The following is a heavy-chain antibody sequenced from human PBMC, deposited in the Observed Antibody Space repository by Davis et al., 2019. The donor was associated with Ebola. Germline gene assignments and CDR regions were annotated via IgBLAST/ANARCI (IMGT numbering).Heavy chain of an antibody. CDR2: INHSGST. D-gene: IGHD5-18*01. CDR3: ARVRGYSYIDY. V-gene: IGHV4-34*01. CDR1: GGSLRGHY. Sequence: SETLSLTCAVYGGSLRGHYWSWFRQPPGKGLEWIGEINHSGSTNYNPSLKSRVTISVDTSKNQFSLKLSSVTAADTAVYYCARVRGYSYIDYWGQGTVVTVSS. J-gene: IGHJ4*02.